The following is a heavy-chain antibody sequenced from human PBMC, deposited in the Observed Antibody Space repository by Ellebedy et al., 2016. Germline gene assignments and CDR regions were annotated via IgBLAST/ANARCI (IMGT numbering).Heavy chain of an antibody. CDR2: INPSGGST. Sequence: ASVKVSCXASGYTFTSYYMHWVRQAPGQGLEWMGIINPSGGSTSYAQKFQGRVTMTRDTSTSTVYMELSSLRSDDTAVYYCASHSSGWLLDYWGQGTLVTVSS. CDR3: ASHSSGWLLDY. J-gene: IGHJ4*02. D-gene: IGHD6-19*01. V-gene: IGHV1-46*01. CDR1: GYTFTSYY.